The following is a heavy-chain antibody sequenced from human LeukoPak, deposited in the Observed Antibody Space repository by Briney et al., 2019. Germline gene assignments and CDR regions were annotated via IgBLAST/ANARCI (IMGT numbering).Heavy chain of an antibody. Sequence: GGSLRLSCAASGFTFSSYPMSWVRQAPGKGLEWVSSLNGGGSSTYYADSVKGRFTISRDNSKNTLYLQMNSLRAEDTAMYYCAKRDSSGSYPYYFDSWGQGTLVTVSS. J-gene: IGHJ4*02. V-gene: IGHV3-23*01. CDR3: AKRDSSGSYPYYFDS. CDR2: LNGGGSST. D-gene: IGHD3-22*01. CDR1: GFTFSSYP.